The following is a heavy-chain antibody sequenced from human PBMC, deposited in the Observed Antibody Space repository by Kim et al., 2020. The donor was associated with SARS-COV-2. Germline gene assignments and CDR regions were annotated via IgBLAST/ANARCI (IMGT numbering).Heavy chain of an antibody. D-gene: IGHD5-12*01. V-gene: IGHV3-30*01. CDR3: ARGYSGCDSPFDY. Sequence: YYPDSVKGRFTISRDNSKNTLYLQMNSLRAEDTAVYYCARGYSGCDSPFDYWGQGTLVTVSS. J-gene: IGHJ4*02.